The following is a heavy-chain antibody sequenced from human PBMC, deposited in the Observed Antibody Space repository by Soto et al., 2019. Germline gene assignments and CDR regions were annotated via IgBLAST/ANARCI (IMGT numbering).Heavy chain of an antibody. J-gene: IGHJ4*02. Sequence: TGGSLRLSCAASGFIFSSAWINWVRQAPGKGLEWVSSISSSSSYIYYADSVKGRFTISRDNAKNSLYLQMNSLRAEDTAVYYCARDRLPGTSPDMFDYWGQGTLVTVSS. D-gene: IGHD3-9*01. CDR3: ARDRLPGTSPDMFDY. CDR2: ISSSSSYI. CDR1: GFIFSSAW. V-gene: IGHV3-21*01.